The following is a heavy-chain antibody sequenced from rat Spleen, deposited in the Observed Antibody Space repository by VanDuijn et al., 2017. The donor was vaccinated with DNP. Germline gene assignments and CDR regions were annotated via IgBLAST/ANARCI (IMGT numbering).Heavy chain of an antibody. CDR2: ISPSGGST. CDR1: GFIFSNYW. CDR3: ARGPNYGGYADYLDY. J-gene: IGHJ2*01. D-gene: IGHD1-11*01. V-gene: IGHV5-19*01. Sequence: EVQLVESGGGPVQPGRSLRLSCVASGFIFSNYWMTWIRQAPTKGLEWVASISPSGGSTYYRDSVKGRFTISRDNAKSTLYLQMDSLRSEDTATYYCARGPNYGGYADYLDYWGQGVTVTVSS.